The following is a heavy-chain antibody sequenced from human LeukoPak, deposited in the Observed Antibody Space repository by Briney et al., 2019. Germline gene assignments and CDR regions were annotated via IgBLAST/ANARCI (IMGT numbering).Heavy chain of an antibody. CDR1: GFSFNDYA. V-gene: IGHV3-23*01. CDR3: ARDSGYYGSDNWFDP. CDR2: ISESAGST. D-gene: IGHD3-22*01. Sequence: GGSLRLSCAASGFSFNDYAMSWVRQAPGKGLEWVSAISESAGSTYYADSVKGRFTISRDNAKNSLYLQMNSLRAEDTAVYYCARDSGYYGSDNWFDPWGQGTLVTVSS. J-gene: IGHJ5*02.